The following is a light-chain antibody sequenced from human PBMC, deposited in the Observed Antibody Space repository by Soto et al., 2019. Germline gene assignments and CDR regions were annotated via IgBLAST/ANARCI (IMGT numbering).Light chain of an antibody. Sequence: EIVMTQSPATLSVSPGERATLSCRASQSVRTNVAWYQQRPGQAPRLLIYDASTRATGVPARFSGGGSGTDFTLTVTSLQSEDFGIYYCQQYTDWPTTFGQGTKVDIK. CDR2: DAS. CDR3: QQYTDWPTT. V-gene: IGKV3-15*01. CDR1: QSVRTN. J-gene: IGKJ1*01.